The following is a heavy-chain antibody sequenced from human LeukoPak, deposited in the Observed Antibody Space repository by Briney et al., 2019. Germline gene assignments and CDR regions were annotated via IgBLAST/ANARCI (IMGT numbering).Heavy chain of an antibody. CDR3: AGVALYYDFWSGETTRYYFDY. D-gene: IGHD3-3*01. J-gene: IGHJ4*02. CDR1: GGSISSGGYS. Sequence: PSETLSLTCAVSGGSISSGGYSWSWIRQPPGKGLEWIGYIYHSGSTYYNPSLKSRVTISVDRSKNQFYLKLSSVTAADTAVYYCAGVALYYDFWSGETTRYYFDYWGQGTLVTVSS. V-gene: IGHV4-30-2*01. CDR2: IYHSGST.